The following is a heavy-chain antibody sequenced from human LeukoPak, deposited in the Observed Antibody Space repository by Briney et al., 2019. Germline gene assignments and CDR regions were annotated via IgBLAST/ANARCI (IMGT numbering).Heavy chain of an antibody. V-gene: IGHV4-4*07. J-gene: IGHJ6*02. D-gene: IGHD2-2*01. Sequence: SETLSLTCTVSGGSISSYYWTWIRHPAGKGLEWIGRIYTTGTTNYNPSLKSRVTMSLDTSKNQLSLKLSSVTAADAAVYYCARAPFTSSFQGMDVWGQGTTVTVSS. CDR3: ARAPFTSSFQGMDV. CDR2: IYTTGTT. CDR1: GGSISSYY.